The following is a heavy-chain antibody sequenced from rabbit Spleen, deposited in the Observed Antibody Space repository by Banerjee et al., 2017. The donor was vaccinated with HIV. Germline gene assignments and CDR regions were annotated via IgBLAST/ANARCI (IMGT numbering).Heavy chain of an antibody. CDR3: ARGSAAMTMVITGYYLSL. CDR2: VYGGDGVST. D-gene: IGHD2-1*01. CDR1: RFSFSSSYY. Sequence: QSLEESGGDLVKPGASLTLTCTASRFSFSSSYYMCWVHQPPGKGLEWIACVYGGDGVSTAYASWAKGRFIISKTSSTTVTLQMTSLTAADTATYFCARGSAAMTMVITGYYLSLWGPRTLVTVS. V-gene: IGHV1S40*01. J-gene: IGHJ4*01.